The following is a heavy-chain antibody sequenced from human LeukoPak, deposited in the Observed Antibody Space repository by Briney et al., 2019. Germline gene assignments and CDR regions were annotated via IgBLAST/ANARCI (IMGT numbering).Heavy chain of an antibody. CDR3: AREDFWSGYYGPTDY. Sequence: PSETLSLTCTVSGYSISSGYYWGWIRQPPGKGRGGIGRIYHSGSTYYNPSLKSRVTISVDTSKNQFSLKLSSVTAADTAVYYCAREDFWSGYYGPTDYWGQGTLVTVSS. CDR2: IYHSGST. J-gene: IGHJ4*02. D-gene: IGHD3-3*01. CDR1: GYSISSGYY. V-gene: IGHV4-38-2*02.